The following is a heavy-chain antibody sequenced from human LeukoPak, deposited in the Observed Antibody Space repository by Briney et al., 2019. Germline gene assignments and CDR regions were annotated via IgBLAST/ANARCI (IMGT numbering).Heavy chain of an antibody. D-gene: IGHD3-3*01. V-gene: IGHV4-39*07. J-gene: IGHJ6*03. CDR2: IYYSGST. Sequence: SETLSLTCTVSGGSISSSSYYWGWIRQPPGKGLEWIGSIYYSGSTYYNPSLKSRVTISVDKSKNQFSLKLSSVTAADTAMYYCARIRGAGADYYYYYMDVWGKGTTVIVSS. CDR3: ARIRGAGADYYYYYMDV. CDR1: GGSISSSSYY.